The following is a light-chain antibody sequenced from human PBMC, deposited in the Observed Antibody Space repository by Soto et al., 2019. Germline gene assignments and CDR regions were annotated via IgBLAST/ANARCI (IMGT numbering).Light chain of an antibody. CDR3: QQYNSYPLT. CDR2: KAS. V-gene: IGKV1-5*03. Sequence: DIQMTQSPSTLSASVGDRVTITCRASQSISSWLAWYQQKPGKAPKLLIYKASSVESGVPSRLSGSGSGTEFTLTISSLQPDDFATYYCQQYNSYPLTFGGGTKVEIK. J-gene: IGKJ4*01. CDR1: QSISSW.